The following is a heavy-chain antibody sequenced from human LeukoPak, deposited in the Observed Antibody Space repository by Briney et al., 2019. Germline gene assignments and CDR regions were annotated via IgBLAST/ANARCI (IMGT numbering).Heavy chain of an antibody. J-gene: IGHJ4*02. V-gene: IGHV3-23*01. CDR2: ISGSGGNT. D-gene: IGHD6-19*01. CDR3: ARRDTTGWYHHFDY. CDR1: GFTFRTYA. Sequence: GGSLRLSCAASGFTFRTYAMNWVRQAPGKGLEWVSTISGSGGNTYYADSVKGRFTISRDNSRNTLYLQMNSLRAEDTAVYYCARRDTTGWYHHFDYWGQGTLVTVSS.